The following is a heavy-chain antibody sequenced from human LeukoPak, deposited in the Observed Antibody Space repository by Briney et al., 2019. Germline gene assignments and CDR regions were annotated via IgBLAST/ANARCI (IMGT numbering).Heavy chain of an antibody. CDR2: IRYDGSNK. CDR1: GFTFSSYG. CDR3: AKDTPAYDSSGYYHPYLDY. Sequence: GGSLRLSCAASGFTFSSYGMHWVRRAPGKGLQWVTFIRYDGSNKHYADSVKGRFNISRDNSKNTLYLQMNSLRAEDTAVYYCAKDTPAYDSSGYYHPYLDYWGQGTLVTVSS. J-gene: IGHJ4*02. D-gene: IGHD3-22*01. V-gene: IGHV3-30*02.